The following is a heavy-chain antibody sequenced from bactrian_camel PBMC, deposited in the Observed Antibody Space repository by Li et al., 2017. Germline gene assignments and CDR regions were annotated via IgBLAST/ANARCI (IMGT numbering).Heavy chain of an antibody. D-gene: IGHD6*01. CDR3: AAVGGGAPVVSGTGPTLVT. CDR2: IDSDHST. V-gene: IGHV3S53*01. CDR1: GDRASNYC. J-gene: IGHJ6*01. Sequence: HVQLVESGGGSVQAGGSLRLSCAASGDRASNYCMGWFRQAPGNKREAVAAIDSDHSTTYADSVKGRFTISKDNAKNTFYLQMINLQPEDTAMYFCAAVGGGAPVVSGTGPTLVTGARGPRSPSP.